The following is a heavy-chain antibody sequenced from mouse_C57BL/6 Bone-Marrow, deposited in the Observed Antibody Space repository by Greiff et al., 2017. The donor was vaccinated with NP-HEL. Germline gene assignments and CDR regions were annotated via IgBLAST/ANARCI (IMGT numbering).Heavy chain of an antibody. Sequence: QVQLQQPGAELVKPGASVKLSCKASGYTFTSYWMHWVKQRPGQGLEWIGMIHPNSGSTNYNEKFKSKATLTVDKSSSTAYMQLSSLTSEDSAVYFCARHEDSPRLFFAYWGQGTLVTVSA. CDR2: IHPNSGST. CDR1: GYTFTSYW. CDR3: ARHEDSPRLFFAY. J-gene: IGHJ3*01. V-gene: IGHV1-64*01.